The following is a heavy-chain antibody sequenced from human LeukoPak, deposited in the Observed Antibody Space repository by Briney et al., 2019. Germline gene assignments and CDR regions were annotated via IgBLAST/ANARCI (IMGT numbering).Heavy chain of an antibody. Sequence: SQTLSLTCTVSGGSISSGGYYWSWIRQPPGKGLEWIGYIYHSGSTYYNPSLKSRVTISVDRSKNQFSLKLSSVTGADTAVYYCARDIAARRYFDYWGQGTLVTVSS. J-gene: IGHJ4*02. CDR3: ARDIAARRYFDY. V-gene: IGHV4-30-2*01. CDR2: IYHSGST. CDR1: GGSISSGGYY. D-gene: IGHD6-13*01.